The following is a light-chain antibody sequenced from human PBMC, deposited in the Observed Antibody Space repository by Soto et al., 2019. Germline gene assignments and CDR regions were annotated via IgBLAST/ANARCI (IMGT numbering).Light chain of an antibody. J-gene: IGLJ1*01. CDR2: EVS. CDR1: SNDVGGYNY. CDR3: SSYAGSNNWN. V-gene: IGLV2-8*01. Sequence: QSVLTQPASVSGSPGQSITISCTGTSNDVGGYNYVSWYQQHPGKAPKLMIYEVSKRPSGVPDRFSGSKSGNTASLTVSGLQAEDEADYYCSSYAGSNNWNFGTGTKVTVL.